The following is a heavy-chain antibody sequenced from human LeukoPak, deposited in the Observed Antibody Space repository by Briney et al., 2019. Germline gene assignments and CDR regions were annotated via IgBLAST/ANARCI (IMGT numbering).Heavy chain of an antibody. D-gene: IGHD3-22*01. J-gene: IGHJ4*02. CDR1: GFPFSSYS. Sequence: GGSLRLSCAASGFPFSSYSMNWVRQAPGKGLEWVSSISSSSSYIYYADSVKGRFTISRDNAKNSLYLQMNSLRAEDTAVYYCAREYDSSGYYSTFDYWGQGTLVTVSS. CDR2: ISSSSSYI. V-gene: IGHV3-21*01. CDR3: AREYDSSGYYSTFDY.